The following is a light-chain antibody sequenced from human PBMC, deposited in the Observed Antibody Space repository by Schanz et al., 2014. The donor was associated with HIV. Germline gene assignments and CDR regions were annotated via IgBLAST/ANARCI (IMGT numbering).Light chain of an antibody. V-gene: IGKV1-8*01. CDR2: AAS. Sequence: AIRMTQSPSSFSASTGDRVTIACRASQGISSYLAWYQQKPGKAPKLLIHAASSLQGGVPSRFSGSGSGTDFTLIISSLQTEDFASYFCQQTYNISITFGQGTRLEIK. J-gene: IGKJ5*01. CDR3: QQTYNISIT. CDR1: QGISSY.